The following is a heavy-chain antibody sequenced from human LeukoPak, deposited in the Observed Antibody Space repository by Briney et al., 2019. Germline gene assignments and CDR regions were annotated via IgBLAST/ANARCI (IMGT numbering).Heavy chain of an antibody. CDR2: IIPILGIT. D-gene: IGHD3-10*01. CDR3: ARSYYGSGSYYYYFDY. Sequence: SVKVCCKPSGGTFSDYAFSWVRQAPGQGLEWVARIIPILGITNSALKFRGRVTITADNSTSTAYMELSSLTSEDTAVYYCARSYYGSGSYYYYFDYWAQGTLVTVSS. J-gene: IGHJ4*02. V-gene: IGHV1-69*04. CDR1: GGTFSDYA.